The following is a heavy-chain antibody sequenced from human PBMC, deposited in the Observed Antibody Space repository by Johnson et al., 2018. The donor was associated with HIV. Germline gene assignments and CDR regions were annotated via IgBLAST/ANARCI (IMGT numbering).Heavy chain of an antibody. V-gene: IGHV3-11*04. Sequence: QLVESGGGLVKPGGSLRLVCAASGFSFSDYYMSWIRQAPGKGLEWVSFISSSGNSIYHADSVEGRFAISRDNAENSLDLQMNSLRVEDTAVYYCARWEVLADAFDVWGRGTLVTVSS. J-gene: IGHJ3*01. CDR3: ARWEVLADAFDV. CDR2: ISSSGNSI. CDR1: GFSFSDYY. D-gene: IGHD1-26*01.